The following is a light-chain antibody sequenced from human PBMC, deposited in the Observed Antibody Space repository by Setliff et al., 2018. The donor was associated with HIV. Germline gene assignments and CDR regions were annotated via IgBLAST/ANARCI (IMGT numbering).Light chain of an antibody. CDR3: QQYNDWPRET. CDR1: QSVNTN. Sequence: EIVVTQSTATLSVSPWDRATLSCRASQSVNTNLAWYQQRPGQAPRLLIYGASTRVTGVPGRFSGSGSGTEFTLNISSLQSEDFAVYYCQQYNDWPRETFGQGTK. J-gene: IGKJ1*01. V-gene: IGKV3-15*01. CDR2: GAS.